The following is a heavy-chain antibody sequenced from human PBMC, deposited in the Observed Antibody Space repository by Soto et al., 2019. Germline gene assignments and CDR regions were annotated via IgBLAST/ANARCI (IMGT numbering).Heavy chain of an antibody. D-gene: IGHD2-15*01. V-gene: IGHV3-48*02. CDR1: GFSSSSYA. CDR3: VRQGFCSGASCNHYFYYYAMDV. J-gene: IGHJ6*02. CDR2: ISSRGTTI. Sequence: DVQLVETGGGLVQPGGSLRLSCAVSGFSSSSYAMNWVRQAPGKGLEWVSFISSRGTTIYYADSVEGRFTISRDNAQNSLYLQMDSLRDEDTAVYYCVRQGFCSGASCNHYFYYYAMDVWGQGTPVIVSS.